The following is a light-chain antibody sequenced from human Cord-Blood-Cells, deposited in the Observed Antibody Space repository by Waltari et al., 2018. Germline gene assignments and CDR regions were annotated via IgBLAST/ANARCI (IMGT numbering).Light chain of an antibody. J-gene: IGLJ1*01. V-gene: IGLV2-14*01. CDR3: SSYTSSSTFV. CDR1: SSDVGGYNY. Sequence: QSALTQPASVSGSPGQSITISCTGTSSDVGGYNYVSWYQQHPGKAPKRMIYDVSKRPSGVANRFSGSQSGNTASLTISGLHAEDEADYYCSSYTSSSTFVFGTGTKVTVL. CDR2: DVS.